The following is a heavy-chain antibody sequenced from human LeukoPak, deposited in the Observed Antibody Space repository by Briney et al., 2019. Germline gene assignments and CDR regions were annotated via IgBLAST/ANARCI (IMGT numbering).Heavy chain of an antibody. J-gene: IGHJ4*02. CDR2: IGRSGDDK. D-gene: IGHD1-26*01. CDR1: GFTFSDYY. Sequence: GGSLRLSCAASGFTFSDYYMSRIRQSPGKGLEWLSHIGRSGDDKNYADSVKGRFTISRDNAENSLYLQMNSLRIEDTAIYYCATDIRAVGDSRYFDYWGQGALVTVSS. V-gene: IGHV3-11*01. CDR3: ATDIRAVGDSRYFDY.